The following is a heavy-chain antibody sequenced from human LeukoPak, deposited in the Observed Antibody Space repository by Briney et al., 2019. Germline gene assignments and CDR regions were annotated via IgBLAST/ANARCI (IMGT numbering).Heavy chain of an antibody. Sequence: SETLSLTCTVSGGSISSGSYYWSWIRQPAGKGREWIGRIYTSGSTNYNPSLKSRVTISVDTSKNQFSLKLSSVTAADTAVYYCARGRNDYGDLRFLGYFDYWGQGTLVTVSS. CDR3: ARGRNDYGDLRFLGYFDY. V-gene: IGHV4-61*02. J-gene: IGHJ4*02. CDR1: GGSISSGSYY. CDR2: IYTSGST. D-gene: IGHD4-17*01.